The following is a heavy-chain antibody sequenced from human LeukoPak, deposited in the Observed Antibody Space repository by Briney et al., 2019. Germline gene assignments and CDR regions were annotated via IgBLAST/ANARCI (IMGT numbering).Heavy chain of an antibody. Sequence: GGSLRLSCAASGFTFISYAMSGVRQAPGKGLDGVAATSGSGWSTYYADSVNDRFTISRDNSKNTLYLQMNSLRPEDTAVYYCAKDANHGDIVGPTRFDYWGQGTLVTVSP. J-gene: IGHJ4*02. CDR2: TSGSGWST. V-gene: IGHV3-23*01. CDR1: GFTFISYA. D-gene: IGHD2-15*01. CDR3: AKDANHGDIVGPTRFDY.